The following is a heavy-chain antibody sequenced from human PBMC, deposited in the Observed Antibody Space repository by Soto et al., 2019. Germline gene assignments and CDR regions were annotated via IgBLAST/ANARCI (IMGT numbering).Heavy chain of an antibody. CDR2: ISSTSSTK. CDR1: GFTFSSHG. D-gene: IGHD3-10*01. J-gene: IGHJ6*02. Sequence: PGGSLRLSCDASGFTFSSHGMTWVRQAPGKGLEWVAFISSTSSTKNYADSVKGRFTISRDNTKNSLYLQMSSLRDEDTAVYYCARRITMVRGTYYYYGMDVWGQGTTVTVSS. V-gene: IGHV3-48*02. CDR3: ARRITMVRGTYYYYGMDV.